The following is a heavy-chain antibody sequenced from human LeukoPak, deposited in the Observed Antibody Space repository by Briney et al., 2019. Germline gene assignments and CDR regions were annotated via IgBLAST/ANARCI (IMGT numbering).Heavy chain of an antibody. CDR2: IIPIFGTA. J-gene: IGHJ4*02. Sequence: SVKVSCKASGGTFSSYAISWVRQAPGQGLEWMGGIIPIFGTANYAQKFQGRVTITADESTSTAYKELSSLRSEDTAVYYCARDVYCGGDCYSVAYWGQGTLVTVSS. CDR1: GGTFSSYA. D-gene: IGHD2-21*02. CDR3: ARDVYCGGDCYSVAY. V-gene: IGHV1-69*01.